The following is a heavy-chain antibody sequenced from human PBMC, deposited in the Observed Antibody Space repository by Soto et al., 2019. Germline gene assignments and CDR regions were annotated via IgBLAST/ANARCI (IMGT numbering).Heavy chain of an antibody. CDR1: GFTVSSNY. J-gene: IGHJ6*02. CDR2: IYSGGST. V-gene: IGHV3-53*01. Sequence: GGSLRLSCAASGFTVSSNYMSWVRQAPGKGLEWVSVIYSGGSTYYAGSVKGRFTISRDNSKNTLYLQMNSLRAEDTAVYYCARVLGYSGYDHYYYYYGMDVWGQGTTVTVSS. CDR3: ARVLGYSGYDHYYYYYGMDV. D-gene: IGHD5-12*01.